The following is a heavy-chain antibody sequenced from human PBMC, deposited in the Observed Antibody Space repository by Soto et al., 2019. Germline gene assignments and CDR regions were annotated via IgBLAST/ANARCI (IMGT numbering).Heavy chain of an antibody. CDR1: GGSISSYY. CDR3: ARYIAAVNWFDP. CDR2: IYYSGST. V-gene: IGHV4-59*01. J-gene: IGHJ5*02. D-gene: IGHD6-13*01. Sequence: SETLSLTCTVSGGSISSYYWSWIRQPPGKGLEWIGYIYYSGSTNYNPSLKSRVTISVDTSKNQFSLKLSSVTAADTAVYYCARYIAAVNWFDPWGQGTLVTVSS.